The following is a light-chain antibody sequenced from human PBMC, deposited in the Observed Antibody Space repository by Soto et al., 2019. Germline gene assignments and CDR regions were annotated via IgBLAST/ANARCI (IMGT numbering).Light chain of an antibody. CDR1: QSISSW. CDR2: KAS. J-gene: IGKJ1*01. Sequence: DIQMTQSPSTLSASVGDRVTITCRASQSISSWLAWYQQKPGKAPKILIYKASSLESGVPSRFSGSGSRTEFTLTISSLQPDDFATYYCQQYNSYPWTFGQGTKVDIK. CDR3: QQYNSYPWT. V-gene: IGKV1-5*03.